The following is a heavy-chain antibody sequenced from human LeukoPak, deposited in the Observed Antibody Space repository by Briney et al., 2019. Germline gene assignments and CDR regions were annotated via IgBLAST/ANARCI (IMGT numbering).Heavy chain of an antibody. CDR3: ARGAGASGVIDAFDI. V-gene: IGHV3-48*03. CDR1: GFTFSSYE. D-gene: IGHD1-26*01. J-gene: IGHJ3*02. CDR2: ISSSGSTI. Sequence: GGSLRLSCAASGFTFSSYEMNWVRQAPGKGLEWVSYISSSGSTIYYADSVKGRFTISRDNAKNSLYLQMNSLRAEDTALYYCARGAGASGVIDAFDIWGQGTMVTVSS.